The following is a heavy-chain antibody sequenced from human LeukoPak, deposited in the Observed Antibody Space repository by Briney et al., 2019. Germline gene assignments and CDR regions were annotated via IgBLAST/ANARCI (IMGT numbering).Heavy chain of an antibody. CDR2: VRNDGTNK. V-gene: IGHV3-30*02. Sequence: GGSLRLFCAASGFTFNSYGMHWVRQAPGKGLEGVSFVRNDGTNKHYADSVKGRFTISRDNSKNTLYLQMNSLRAEDTAVYYCAKDLGTIISGSYYYYFDHWGQGTLVTVSS. D-gene: IGHD3-10*01. J-gene: IGHJ4*02. CDR1: GFTFNSYG. CDR3: AKDLGTIISGSYYYYFDH.